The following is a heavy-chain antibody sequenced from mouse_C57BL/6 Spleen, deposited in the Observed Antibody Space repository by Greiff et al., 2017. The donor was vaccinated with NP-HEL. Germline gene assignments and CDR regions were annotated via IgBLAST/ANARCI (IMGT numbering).Heavy chain of an antibody. CDR2: IHPNSGSN. J-gene: IGHJ3*01. V-gene: IGHV1-64*01. D-gene: IGHD4-1*01. CDR1: GYTFTSYW. CDR3: ANWDVGFAY. Sequence: VQLQQPGAELVKPGASVKLSCKASGYTFTSYWMHWVKQRPGQGLEWIGMIHPNSGSNNYNEKFKSKATLTVDNSSSTAYMQLSSLTSEDSAVYYCANWDVGFAYWGQGTLVTVSA.